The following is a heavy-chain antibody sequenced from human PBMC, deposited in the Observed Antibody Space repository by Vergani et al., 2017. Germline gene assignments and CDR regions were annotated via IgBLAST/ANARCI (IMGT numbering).Heavy chain of an antibody. CDR2: ISYDGTQK. CDR3: ATKRCGTPGCEIGYFRE. Sequence: QVPLVESGGGVVQPGRSLRLSCVVSGFPSSYYGMHWVRQAPGKGLEWVAVISYDGTQKYYADSVKVRFTISRDNSNSTLYLQMNSLRTEDTAVYYCATKRCGTPGCEIGYFREWGQGTLVTVSS. CDR1: GFPSSYYG. V-gene: IGHV3-30*03. J-gene: IGHJ1*01. D-gene: IGHD1-1*01.